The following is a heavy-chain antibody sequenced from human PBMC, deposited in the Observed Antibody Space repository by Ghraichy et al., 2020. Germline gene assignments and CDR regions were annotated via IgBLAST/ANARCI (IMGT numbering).Heavy chain of an antibody. D-gene: IGHD5-12*01. V-gene: IGHV1-24*01. CDR3: ATVNGEWLRLQPFDY. J-gene: IGHJ4*02. CDR1: GYTLTELS. Sequence: ASVKVSCKVSGYTLTELSMHWVRQAPGKGLEWMGGFDPEDGETIYAQKFQGRVTMTEDTSTDTAYMELSSLRSEDTAVYYCATVNGEWLRLQPFDYWGQGTLVTVSS. CDR2: FDPEDGET.